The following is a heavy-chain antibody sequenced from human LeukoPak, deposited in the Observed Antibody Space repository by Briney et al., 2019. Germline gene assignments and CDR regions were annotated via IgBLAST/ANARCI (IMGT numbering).Heavy chain of an antibody. V-gene: IGHV1-2*02. D-gene: IGHD5-12*01. J-gene: IGHJ4*02. Sequence: ASVKVSCKASGYTFICYYMHWVRHAPGQGLEWMGWINPNSGGTNYAQKFQDRVTMTRDTSISTAYMELSRLTSDDTAVYYCARGGGYDSYFDYWGQGTLVTVSS. CDR2: INPNSGGT. CDR3: ARGGGYDSYFDY. CDR1: GYTFICYY.